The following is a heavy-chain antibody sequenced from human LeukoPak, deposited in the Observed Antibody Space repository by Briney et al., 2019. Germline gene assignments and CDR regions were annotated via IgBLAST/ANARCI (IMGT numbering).Heavy chain of an antibody. CDR1: GGSFSGYY. Sequence: SETLSLTCASYGGSFSGYYWSWIRQPPGKGLEWIGEINQSGNTNYNPSLKSRVTISIDTSKNQFSLKLSSVTAADTAVYYCARHDREARAAFDIWGQGTMVTVSS. J-gene: IGHJ3*02. CDR3: ARHDREARAAFDI. V-gene: IGHV4-34*01. CDR2: INQSGNT.